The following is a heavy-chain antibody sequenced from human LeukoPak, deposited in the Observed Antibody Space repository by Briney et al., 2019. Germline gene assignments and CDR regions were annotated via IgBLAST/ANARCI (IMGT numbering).Heavy chain of an antibody. CDR2: ISAYNGNT. CDR3: AGANSRQQPPTLDY. Sequence: ASVKVSCMASGYTFTSYGISWVRQAPGQGLEWMGWISAYNGNTNYAQTLQGRVTMTTDTSTSTAYMELRSLRSNGPAVYYWAGANSRQQPPTLDYWGQGTLVTVSS. V-gene: IGHV1-18*01. J-gene: IGHJ4*02. D-gene: IGHD6-13*01. CDR1: GYTFTSYG.